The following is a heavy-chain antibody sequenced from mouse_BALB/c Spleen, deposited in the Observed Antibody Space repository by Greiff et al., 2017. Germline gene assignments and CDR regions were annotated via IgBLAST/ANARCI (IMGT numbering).Heavy chain of an antibody. CDR3: ARWGSGYYAMDY. CDR2: ISSGSSTI. D-gene: IGHD3-1*01. Sequence: EVKLLESGGGLVQPGGSRKLSCAASGFTFSSFGMHWVRQAPEKGLEWVAYISSGSSTIYYADTVKGRLTISRDNPKNTLFLQMTSLRSEDTAMYYCARWGSGYYAMDYWGQGTSVTVSS. CDR1: GFTFSSFG. J-gene: IGHJ4*01. V-gene: IGHV5-17*02.